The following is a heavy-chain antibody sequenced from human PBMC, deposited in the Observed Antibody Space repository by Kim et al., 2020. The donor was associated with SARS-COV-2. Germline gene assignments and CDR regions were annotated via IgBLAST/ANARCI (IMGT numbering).Heavy chain of an antibody. CDR3: ARHYYDSSGYYLDSFDY. V-gene: IGHV4-39*01. J-gene: IGHJ4*02. CDR2: IYCSGST. D-gene: IGHD3-22*01. Sequence: SETLSLTCTVSGGSISSSCYYWGWLRQPPGKGLEWVGSIYCSGSTYYNPSLKSRVTISVDTSKNQFSLQRSSVTAADTAVYYCARHYYDSSGYYLDSFDYWGQGTLVTVSS. CDR1: GGSISSSCYY.